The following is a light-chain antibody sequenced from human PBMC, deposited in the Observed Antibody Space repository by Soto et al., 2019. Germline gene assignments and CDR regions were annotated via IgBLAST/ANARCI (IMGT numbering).Light chain of an antibody. Sequence: DIVMTQSPDSLAVSLGERAAINCKSSQSVLHSSNNKNYLAWYQQNPRQPPKLLIYWASTRESGVPDRFSGSGSGTDFTLTISSMQAEDVAVYYCQQYYSSWTFGQGTKVEIK. J-gene: IGKJ1*01. CDR1: QSVLHSSNNKNY. CDR2: WAS. CDR3: QQYYSSWT. V-gene: IGKV4-1*01.